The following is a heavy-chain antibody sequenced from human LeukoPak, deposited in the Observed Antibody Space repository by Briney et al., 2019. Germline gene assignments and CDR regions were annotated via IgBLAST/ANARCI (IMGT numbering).Heavy chain of an antibody. Sequence: GRSLRLSCAASGFTFSDYAMHWVRQAPGKGLEWVAVISKDGSDKYYPGSVRGRFTISRDNAKSSLYLQMDSLRAEDTAVYYCARAIGKSEGYWGQGTLVTVSS. D-gene: IGHD4-23*01. V-gene: IGHV3-30-3*01. CDR1: GFTFSDYA. CDR2: ISKDGSDK. J-gene: IGHJ4*02. CDR3: ARAIGKSEGY.